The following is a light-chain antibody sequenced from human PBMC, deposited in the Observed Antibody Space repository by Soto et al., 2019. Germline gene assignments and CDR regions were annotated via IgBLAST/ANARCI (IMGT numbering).Light chain of an antibody. CDR1: QSVLYSSNNKNY. Sequence: DIVMTQSPDSLTVSLGERATINCKSSQSVLYSSNNKNYLAWYQQRPGQPPKLLIYWASTRDSGVPDRFSGSGSGTDFPLTISSLQAEDVAVYYCQQYYSTPPTFGQGTKLEIK. V-gene: IGKV4-1*01. J-gene: IGKJ2*01. CDR3: QQYYSTPPT. CDR2: WAS.